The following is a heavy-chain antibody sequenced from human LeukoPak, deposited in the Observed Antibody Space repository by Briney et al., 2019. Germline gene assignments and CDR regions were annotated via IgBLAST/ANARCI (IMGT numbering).Heavy chain of an antibody. CDR3: ARELIVGAVDY. D-gene: IGHD1-26*01. J-gene: IGHJ4*02. V-gene: IGHV1-69*05. CDR2: IIPIFGTA. CDR1: GGTFSSYA. Sequence: GASVKVSCKASGGTFSSYAISWVRQAPGQGLEWMGRIIPIFGTANYAQKLQGRVTITTDESTSTAYMELSSLRSEDTAVYYCARELIVGAVDYWGQGTLVTVSS.